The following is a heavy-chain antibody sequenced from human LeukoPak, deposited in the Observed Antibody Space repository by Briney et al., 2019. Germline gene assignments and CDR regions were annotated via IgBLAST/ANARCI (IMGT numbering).Heavy chain of an antibody. J-gene: IGHJ4*02. Sequence: PGGSLRLSCAASGFTFSSYAMSWVRQAPGKGLEWVSGISGSGGSTYYADSVKGRFTISRDNSKNTLYLQMNSLRAEDTAVYCCAKAKGLFQLLFYFDYWGQGTLVTVSS. CDR3: AKAKGLFQLLFYFDY. D-gene: IGHD2-2*01. CDR1: GFTFSSYA. V-gene: IGHV3-23*01. CDR2: ISGSGGST.